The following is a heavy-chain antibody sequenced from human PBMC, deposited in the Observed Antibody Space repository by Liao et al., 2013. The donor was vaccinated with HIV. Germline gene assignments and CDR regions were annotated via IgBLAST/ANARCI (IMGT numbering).Heavy chain of an antibody. CDR3: ARSKWYSDFWSGYSTFDY. CDR2: VNHSGNT. D-gene: IGHD3-3*01. Sequence: QVQLHQWGAGLLKPSETLSLSCAVYGGSFSGYYWSWIRQPPGKGLEWIGEVNHSGNTNYNTSLKSRVGISVDTSKNQFSLKLSSVTAADTAVYYCARSKWYSDFWSGYSTFDYWGQGILVIVSP. V-gene: IGHV4-34*01. J-gene: IGHJ4*02. CDR1: GGSFSGYY.